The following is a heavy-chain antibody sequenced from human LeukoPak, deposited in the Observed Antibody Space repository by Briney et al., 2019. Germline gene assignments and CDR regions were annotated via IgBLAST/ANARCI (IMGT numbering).Heavy chain of an antibody. D-gene: IGHD6-19*01. J-gene: IGHJ4*02. CDR2: ISYDGSNK. V-gene: IGHV3-30*18. CDR1: GFTFSSYG. CDR3: AKDSPGGIAVAGTFYY. Sequence: PGGSLRLSCAASGFTFSSYGMHWVRQAPGKGLEWVAVISYDGSNKYYADSVKGRFTISRDNSKNTLYLQMNSLRAEDTAVYYCAKDSPGGIAVAGTFYYWGQGTLVTVSS.